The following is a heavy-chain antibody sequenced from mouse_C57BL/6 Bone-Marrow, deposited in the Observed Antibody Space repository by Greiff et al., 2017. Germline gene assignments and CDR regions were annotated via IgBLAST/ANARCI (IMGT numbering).Heavy chain of an antibody. D-gene: IGHD1-1*01. CDR3: ASLGYYGSSYFAY. Sequence: EVMLVESGGDLVKPGGSLKLSCAASGFTFSSYGMSWVRQTPDKRLEWVATISSGGSYTYYPDSVKGRFPISRDNAKNTLYLQLSSLKSEDTAMYYGASLGYYGSSYFAYWGQGTTLTVSS. CDR1: GFTFSSYG. J-gene: IGHJ2*01. V-gene: IGHV5-6*01. CDR2: ISSGGSYT.